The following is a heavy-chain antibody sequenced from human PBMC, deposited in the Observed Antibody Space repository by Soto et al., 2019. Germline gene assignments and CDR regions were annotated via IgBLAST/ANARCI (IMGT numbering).Heavy chain of an antibody. Sequence: SETLSLTCTVSGDSVSSGSYFWSWIRQPPGKGLDWIGNIYYTGSTNYNPSFKSRVTISVDMSKNQFSLRLTSLTAADTAVYYCARDPIELRAKWFDPWGQGTVVTVSS. CDR2: IYYTGST. J-gene: IGHJ5*02. D-gene: IGHD2-8*01. CDR3: ARDPIELRAKWFDP. V-gene: IGHV4-61*01. CDR1: GDSVSSGSYF.